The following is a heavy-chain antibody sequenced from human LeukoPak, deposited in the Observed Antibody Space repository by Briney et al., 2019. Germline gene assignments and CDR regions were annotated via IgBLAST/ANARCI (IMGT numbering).Heavy chain of an antibody. CDR2: INPNSGGT. D-gene: IGHD6-13*01. CDR3: ARERCSSSTRPCGYYGMDV. Sequence: ASVKVSCKASGYTFTGYYMHWVRQAPGQGLEWMGWINPNSGGTNYAQKFQGWVTMTRDTSISTAYMELSRLRSDDTAVYYCARERCSSSTRPCGYYGMDVWGQGTTVTVSS. J-gene: IGHJ6*02. CDR1: GYTFTGYY. V-gene: IGHV1-2*04.